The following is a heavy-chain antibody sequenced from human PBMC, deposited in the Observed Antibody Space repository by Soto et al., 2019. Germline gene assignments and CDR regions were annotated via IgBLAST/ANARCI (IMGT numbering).Heavy chain of an antibody. Sequence: PSETLSLTCSISGGSISGYHWNWIRQTPGKGVEWIGYFHNSGNPKYSSSLKSRVTISVDTSKNQSSLKLNSVTAADTAVYYCARHLGYDSSGYYRNWFDPWGQGTLVTVSS. CDR1: GGSISGYH. CDR3: ARHLGYDSSGYYRNWFDP. J-gene: IGHJ5*02. CDR2: FHNSGNP. V-gene: IGHV4-59*08. D-gene: IGHD3-22*01.